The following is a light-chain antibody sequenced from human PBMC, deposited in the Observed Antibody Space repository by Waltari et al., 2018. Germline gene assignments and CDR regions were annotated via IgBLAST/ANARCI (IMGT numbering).Light chain of an antibody. CDR2: TDS. Sequence: SYDLTQPPSVSVSPGQTARITCGGDNIGREVVNWYQQKSPQAPVVVISTDSERPSGIPERFTGSKSGNTATLTISGVEAGDEADYYCQVWDISSDQYIFG. J-gene: IGLJ1*01. CDR3: QVWDISSDQYI. V-gene: IGLV3-21*01. CDR1: NIGREV.